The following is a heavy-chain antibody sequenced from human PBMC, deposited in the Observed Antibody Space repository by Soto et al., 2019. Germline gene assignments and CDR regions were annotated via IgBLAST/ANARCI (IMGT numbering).Heavy chain of an antibody. CDR2: ISSSSSYI. Sequence: GGSLRLSCAASGFTFSSYSMNWDRQAPGKGLEWFSSISSSSSYIYYSDSVKGRFTISRDNAKNSLYLQMNSLRAEDTAVYYCARRVDSSGWTASYYGMDVWGQGTTVTVSS. CDR1: GFTFSSYS. J-gene: IGHJ6*02. D-gene: IGHD6-19*01. V-gene: IGHV3-21*01. CDR3: ARRVDSSGWTASYYGMDV.